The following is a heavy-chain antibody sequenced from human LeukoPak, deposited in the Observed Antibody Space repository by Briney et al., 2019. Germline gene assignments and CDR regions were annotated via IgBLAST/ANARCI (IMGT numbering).Heavy chain of an antibody. Sequence: ASVKVSCKASGYTFINYGISWVRQATGQGLEWMGWMNPNSGNTGYAQKFQGRVTMTRNTSISTAYMELSSLRSEDTAVYYCARGDYYYYYMDVWGKGTTVTISS. J-gene: IGHJ6*03. CDR2: MNPNSGNT. CDR1: GYTFINYG. CDR3: ARGDYYYYYMDV. V-gene: IGHV1-8*02.